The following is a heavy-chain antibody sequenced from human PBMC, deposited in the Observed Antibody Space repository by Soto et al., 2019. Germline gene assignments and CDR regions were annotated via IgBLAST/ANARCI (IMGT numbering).Heavy chain of an antibody. D-gene: IGHD6-19*01. V-gene: IGHV1-69*13. CDR1: GGTFSSYA. Sequence: ASVKVSCKASGGTFSSYAISWVRQAPGQGLEWMGGIIPIFGTANYAQKFQGRVTITADESTSTAYMELSSLRSEDTAVYYCARDIGHVKIAVAGTDPGPDAFDIWGQGTMVTVSS. CDR3: ARDIGHVKIAVAGTDPGPDAFDI. CDR2: IIPIFGTA. J-gene: IGHJ3*02.